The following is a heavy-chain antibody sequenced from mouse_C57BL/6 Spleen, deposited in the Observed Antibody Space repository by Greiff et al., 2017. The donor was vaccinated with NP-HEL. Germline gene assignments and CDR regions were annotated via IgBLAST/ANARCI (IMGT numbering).Heavy chain of an antibody. Sequence: EVQLVESGGDLVKPGGSLKLSCAASGFTFSSYGMSWVRQTPDKRLEWVATISSGGSYTYYPDSVKGRFTISRDNAKNTLYLQMSSLKSEDTAMYYCARHGAQVYFDYWGQGTTLTVSS. V-gene: IGHV5-6*01. D-gene: IGHD3-2*02. J-gene: IGHJ2*01. CDR3: ARHGAQVYFDY. CDR2: ISSGGSYT. CDR1: GFTFSSYG.